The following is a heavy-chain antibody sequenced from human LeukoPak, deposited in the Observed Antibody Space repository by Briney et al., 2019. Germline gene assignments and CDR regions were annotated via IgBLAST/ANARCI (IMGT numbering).Heavy chain of an antibody. V-gene: IGHV1-46*01. CDR2: INPSGGST. Sequence: ASVKFFCKASGYTFTSYHMHWGRQAPGQGLEIMGIINPSGGSTTYAQKFQGRVTMPRDTSTSTVYMQLSSLRSEDTAVYYCAKLAAAGTTQYYFDYWGQGTMVTVSS. J-gene: IGHJ4*02. D-gene: IGHD6-13*01. CDR1: GYTFTSYH. CDR3: AKLAAAGTTQYYFDY.